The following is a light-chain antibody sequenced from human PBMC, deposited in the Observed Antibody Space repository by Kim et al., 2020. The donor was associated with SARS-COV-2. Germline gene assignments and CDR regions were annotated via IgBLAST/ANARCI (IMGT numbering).Light chain of an antibody. Sequence: SPGESATLSCRASQSVSSTYLAWYQQKPGQAPRLLIYGAFNRATGIPDRFSGSGSGTDFTFTISRLEPEDFAVYYCQQYGSSSITFGQGTRLEIK. J-gene: IGKJ5*01. CDR3: QQYGSSSIT. CDR2: GAF. CDR1: QSVSSTY. V-gene: IGKV3-20*01.